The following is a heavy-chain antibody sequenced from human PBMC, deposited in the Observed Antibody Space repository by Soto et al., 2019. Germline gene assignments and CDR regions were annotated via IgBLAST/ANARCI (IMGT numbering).Heavy chain of an antibody. CDR3: ARDFHMFSSLRIDY. D-gene: IGHD3-10*02. J-gene: IGHJ4*02. V-gene: IGHV3-30*04. CDR1: GFAFSSFA. Sequence: SLRLSCATSGFAFSSFAIHWVRQAPGKGLEWVAAIKSDGSQHYVDSVKGRFTISRDNSKNTLYLQMNSLRAEDTAVYYCARDFHMFSSLRIDYWGQGTLVTVSS. CDR2: IKSDGSQ.